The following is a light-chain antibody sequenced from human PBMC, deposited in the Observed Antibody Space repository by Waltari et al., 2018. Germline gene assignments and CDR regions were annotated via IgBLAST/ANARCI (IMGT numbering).Light chain of an antibody. J-gene: IGLJ3*02. CDR2: YAT. CDR1: TTDIDLYKY. V-gene: IGLV2-11*01. Sequence: QSTLTQPRAVSGSPGQSVTISCTGTTTDIDLYKYVSWYQQHPGEAPKLLISYATERPSGVPVRFSGSKSRDAASRTISGLQGEDEADYYCCSHAGSHIWVFGGGTKLTVL. CDR3: CSHAGSHIWV.